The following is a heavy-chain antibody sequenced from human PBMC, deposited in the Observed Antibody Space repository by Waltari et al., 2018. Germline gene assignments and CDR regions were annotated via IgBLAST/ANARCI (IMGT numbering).Heavy chain of an antibody. J-gene: IGHJ4*02. CDR3: ARNQVETALGY. CDR1: GVTVSNNY. CDR2: IYSGGTT. V-gene: IGHV3-53*01. D-gene: IGHD2-21*02. Sequence: GGSLRLSCVASGVTVSNNYMTWLRQAPGKGLELVSLIYSGGTTYYADSVRGRFTISRDGSKNTVYLQMNSLRAEDTAVYFCARNQVETALGYWGQGTLVTVSS.